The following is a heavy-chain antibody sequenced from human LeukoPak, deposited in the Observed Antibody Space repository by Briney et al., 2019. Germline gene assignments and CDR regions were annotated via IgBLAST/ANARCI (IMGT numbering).Heavy chain of an antibody. V-gene: IGHV3-7*01. CDR1: GFTFSSYW. CDR3: ARDGITMVRGKYYYYYYHMDV. Sequence: GGSLRLSCAASGFTFSSYWMSWVRQAPGKGLEWVANIKQDGSEKYYVDSVKGRFTISRDNAKNSLYLQMNSLRAEDTAVYYCARDGITMVRGKYYYYYYHMDVWGKGTTVTVSS. J-gene: IGHJ6*03. CDR2: IKQDGSEK. D-gene: IGHD3-10*01.